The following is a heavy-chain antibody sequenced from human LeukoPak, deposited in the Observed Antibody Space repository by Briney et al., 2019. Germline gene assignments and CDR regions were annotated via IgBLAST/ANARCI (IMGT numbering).Heavy chain of an antibody. V-gene: IGHV4-39*07. J-gene: IGHJ5*02. CDR3: AKGAGGFSYYNWFDP. CDR1: GGSISSGPYY. Sequence: SETLSLTCTVSGGSISSGPYYWGWIRQPPGKGLEWIGSIYYSGTTHYNTSLESRVTISVDTSKNQISLKLASLTAADTAIYYCAKGAGGFSYYNWFDPWGQGTLVTVSS. D-gene: IGHD5-18*01. CDR2: IYYSGTT.